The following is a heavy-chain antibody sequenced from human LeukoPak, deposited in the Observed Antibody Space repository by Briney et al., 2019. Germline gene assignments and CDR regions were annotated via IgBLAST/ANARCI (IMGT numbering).Heavy chain of an antibody. CDR2: TYYRSKWYN. CDR1: GDSVSSNSAA. D-gene: IGHD3-22*01. V-gene: IGHV6-1*01. J-gene: IGHJ3*02. CDR3: ARVFYDCSGYVGSFDAFDI. Sequence: SQTLSLTCAISGDSVSSNSAAWNWIRQSPSRGLEWLGRTYYRSKWYNDYAVSVKSRITINPDTAKNQFAPQLNSVTTEDTAVYYCARVFYDCSGYVGSFDAFDIWGPGTMVTVSS.